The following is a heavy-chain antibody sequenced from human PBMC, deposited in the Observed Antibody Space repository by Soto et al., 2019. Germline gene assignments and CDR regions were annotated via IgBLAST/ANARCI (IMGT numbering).Heavy chain of an antibody. CDR2: IYSGGST. V-gene: IGHV3-53*03. CDR3: AFFCHAGGGIRVSGAVSAFLLNRSSDL. Sequence: GKGLEWVSVIYSGGSTYYTEAVKGRFTISRDNARNSLFLQMDFLDVEDTALYYCAFFCHAGGGIRVSGAVSAFLLNRSSDL. D-gene: IGHD5-12*01. J-gene: IGHJ2*01.